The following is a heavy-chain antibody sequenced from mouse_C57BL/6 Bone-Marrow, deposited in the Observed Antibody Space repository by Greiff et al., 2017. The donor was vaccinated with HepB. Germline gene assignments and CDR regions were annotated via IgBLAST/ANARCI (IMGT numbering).Heavy chain of an antibody. CDR3: ASSKIYYYGKNFDY. D-gene: IGHD1-1*01. CDR2: INPSTGGT. Sequence: EVQLVESGPELVKPGASVKISCKASGYSFTGYYMNWVKQSPEKSLEWIGEINPSTGGTTYNQKFKAKATLTVDKSSSTAYMQLKSLTSEDSAVYYCASSKIYYYGKNFDYWGQGTTLTVSS. CDR1: GYSFTGYY. J-gene: IGHJ2*01. V-gene: IGHV1-42*01.